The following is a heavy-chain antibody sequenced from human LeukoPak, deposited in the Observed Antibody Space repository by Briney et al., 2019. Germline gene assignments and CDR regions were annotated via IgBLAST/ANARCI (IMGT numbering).Heavy chain of an antibody. V-gene: IGHV4-38-2*02. Sequence: SETLSLTCTVSGYSISSGYYWGWIRQPPGKGLEWIGSIYHSGSTYYNPSLKSRVTISVDTSKNQFSLKLSSVTAADTAVYYCARVFSAYHGGDYWGQGTLVTVSS. CDR1: GYSISSGYY. J-gene: IGHJ4*02. CDR2: IYHSGST. D-gene: IGHD1-14*01. CDR3: ARVFSAYHGGDY.